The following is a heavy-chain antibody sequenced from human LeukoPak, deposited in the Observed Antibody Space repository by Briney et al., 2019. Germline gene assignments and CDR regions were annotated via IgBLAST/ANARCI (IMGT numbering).Heavy chain of an antibody. V-gene: IGHV1-2*02. CDR2: INPNSGGT. CDR3: AREGNIRFLEWLLFNNWFDP. D-gene: IGHD3-3*01. Sequence: ASVKVSCKASGYTFTGYYMHWVRQAPGQGLEWMGWINPNSGGTNYAQKFQGRVTMTRDTSISTAYMELSRLRSDDTAVYYCAREGNIRFLEWLLFNNWFDPWGQGTLVTVSS. J-gene: IGHJ5*02. CDR1: GYTFTGYY.